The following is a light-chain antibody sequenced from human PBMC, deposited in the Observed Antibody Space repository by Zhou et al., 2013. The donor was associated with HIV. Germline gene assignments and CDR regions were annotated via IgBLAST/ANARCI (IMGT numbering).Light chain of an antibody. CDR3: QQANSFPWT. CDR1: QSISVW. CDR2: AAS. J-gene: IGKJ1*01. V-gene: IGKV1-12*01. Sequence: DIQMTQSPSTLSASIGDRVTITCRASQSISVWLAWYQQKPGKAPKLLIYAASSLQSGVPSRFSGSGSGTDFTLTISSLEPEDFATYYCQQANSFPWTFGQGTKVEIK.